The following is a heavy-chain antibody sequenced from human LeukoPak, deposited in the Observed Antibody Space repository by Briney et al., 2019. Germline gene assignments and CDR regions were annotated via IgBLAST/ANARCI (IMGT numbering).Heavy chain of an antibody. CDR2: INPSGGST. CDR1: GYTFTSYY. CDR3: ARDPLYGGNSERRLWLDY. Sequence: ASVKVSCKASGYTFTSYYMHWVRQAPGQGLGWMGIINPSGGSTSYAQKFQGRVTMTRDTSTSTVYMELSSLRSEDTAVYYCARDPLYGGNSERRLWLDYWGQGTLVTVSS. D-gene: IGHD4-23*01. V-gene: IGHV1-46*01. J-gene: IGHJ4*02.